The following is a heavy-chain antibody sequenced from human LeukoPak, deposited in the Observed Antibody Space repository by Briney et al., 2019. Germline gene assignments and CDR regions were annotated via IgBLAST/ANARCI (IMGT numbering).Heavy chain of an antibody. CDR1: GFSFASYD. J-gene: IGHJ4*02. V-gene: IGHV3-30*02. CDR2: IESDGSKE. Sequence: GRSLRLSCAASGFSFASYDIHWVRQAPGKGLEWVTFIESDGSKEYYADSVKGRFTISRDNSKNTVYVQMKSLRPEDTAVYYCAKEGSGWYYLYYWGQGTVVTVSS. CDR3: AKEGSGWYYLYY. D-gene: IGHD6-19*01.